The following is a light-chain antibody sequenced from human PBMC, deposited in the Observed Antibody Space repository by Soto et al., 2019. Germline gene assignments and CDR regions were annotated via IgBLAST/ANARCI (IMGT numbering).Light chain of an antibody. CDR3: HQYNDWTLT. V-gene: IGKV3-15*01. CDR2: GAS. CDR1: QSVSTD. Sequence: EIVMTQSPATLSVSPGEGATLSCRASQSVSTDLAWYRQKPGQAPRLLIYGASSRAPDIPARFSGSGSGTEFTLTISRLQSEDFAVYYCHQYNDWTLTFGGGTKVDIX. J-gene: IGKJ4*01.